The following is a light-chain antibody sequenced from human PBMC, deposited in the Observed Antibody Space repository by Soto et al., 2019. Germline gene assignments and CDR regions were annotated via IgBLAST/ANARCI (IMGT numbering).Light chain of an antibody. Sequence: QSALTQPPSVSGAPGQRVTISCTGNSSNIGTAYDVHWYRLLPGTAPKLLIYDNTNRPSGVPDRFFGSKSGPSASLAITGLQAEDEADYYCQSFDSTLSVSIFGGGTKLTVL. J-gene: IGLJ2*01. CDR2: DNT. CDR3: QSFDSTLSVSI. CDR1: SSNIGTAYD. V-gene: IGLV1-40*01.